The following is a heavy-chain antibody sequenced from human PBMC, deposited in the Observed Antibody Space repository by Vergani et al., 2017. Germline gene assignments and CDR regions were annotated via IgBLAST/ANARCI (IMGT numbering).Heavy chain of an antibody. V-gene: IGHV1-18*01. CDR3: ARDSGRAIFGVVIMGGSNWFDP. CDR1: GYTFTSYG. J-gene: IGHJ5*02. D-gene: IGHD3-3*01. Sequence: QVQLVQSGAEVKKPGASVKVSCKASGYTFTSYGISWVRQAPGQGLEWMGWISAYNGNTNYAQKLQGRVTMTTDTSTSTAYMELRSLRSDDTAVYYCARDSGRAIFGVVIMGGSNWFDPWGQGTLVTVSS. CDR2: ISAYNGNT.